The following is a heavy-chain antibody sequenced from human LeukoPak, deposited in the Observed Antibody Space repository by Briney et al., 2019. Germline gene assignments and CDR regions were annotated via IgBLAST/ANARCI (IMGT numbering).Heavy chain of an antibody. V-gene: IGHV1-2*02. CDR2: INPNSGGT. J-gene: IGHJ5*02. Sequence: ASVQVSCKASGYTFTGCYMHWVRQAPGQGVEWMGWINPNSGGTNYAQKFQGRVTMTRDTSISTAYTELSRLRSDDTAVYYCARVVAVAGSDWFDPWGQGTLVTVSS. CDR1: GYTFTGCY. CDR3: ARVVAVAGSDWFDP. D-gene: IGHD6-19*01.